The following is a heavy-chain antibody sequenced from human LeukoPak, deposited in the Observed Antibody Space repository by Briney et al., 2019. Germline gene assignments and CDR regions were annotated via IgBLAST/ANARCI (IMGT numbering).Heavy chain of an antibody. Sequence: GGSLRLSCAASGFTFSSYGMSWVRQAPGKGLEWVSGISHSGGNTYYADSAKDRFTISRDNFKNTLYLQMNSLRAEDTAVYYCAKRGSTYANWYSDLWGRGTLVTVSA. V-gene: IGHV3-23*01. D-gene: IGHD2-8*01. J-gene: IGHJ2*01. CDR2: ISHSGGNT. CDR3: AKRGSTYANWYSDL. CDR1: GFTFSSYG.